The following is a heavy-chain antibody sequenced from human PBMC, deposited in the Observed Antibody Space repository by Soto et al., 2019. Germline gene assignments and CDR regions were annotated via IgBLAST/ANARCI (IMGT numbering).Heavy chain of an antibody. CDR1: GFTFSSYA. Sequence: GGSLRLSCAASGFTFSSYAMSWVRQAPGKGLEWVSGIRGSGDITYYADSVKGRFTISRDNSKNTLYLQMSSLRAEDTAVYYCAKGAGTTDYWGQGTLVTVSS. V-gene: IGHV3-23*01. CDR3: AKGAGTTDY. CDR2: IRGSGDIT. J-gene: IGHJ4*02. D-gene: IGHD1-7*01.